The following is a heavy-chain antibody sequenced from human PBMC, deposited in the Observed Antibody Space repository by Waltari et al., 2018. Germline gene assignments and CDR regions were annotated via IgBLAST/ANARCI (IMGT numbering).Heavy chain of an antibody. D-gene: IGHD3-22*01. CDR2: ISWNSGSI. CDR3: AKGALGSGYYLDY. CDR1: GFPFADYA. Sequence: EVQLVESGGGLVQPGRSLRLSCAASGFPFADYALHWVRQAPGKGLEWVSGISWNSGSIGYADSVKGRFTISRDNAKNSLYLQMNSLRAEDMALYYCAKGALGSGYYLDYWGQGTLVTVSS. J-gene: IGHJ4*02. V-gene: IGHV3-9*03.